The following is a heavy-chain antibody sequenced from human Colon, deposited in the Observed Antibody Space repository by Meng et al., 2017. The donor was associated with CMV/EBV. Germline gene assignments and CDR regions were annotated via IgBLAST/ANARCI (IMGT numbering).Heavy chain of an antibody. CDR2: LNPNSGDT. J-gene: IGHJ4*02. CDR1: GYTFTGYF. Sequence: QVHVVQSGAEVKKPGASVKVSCKTSGYTFTGYFMFWVRQAPGQGLEWMGSLNPNSGDTNSAQKFHGRLTMTRDTSIHTAYMELGSLRSDDTAVYYCATISGGDFDFWGQGTLVTVSS. CDR3: ATISGGDFDF. V-gene: IGHV1-2*02. D-gene: IGHD3-10*01.